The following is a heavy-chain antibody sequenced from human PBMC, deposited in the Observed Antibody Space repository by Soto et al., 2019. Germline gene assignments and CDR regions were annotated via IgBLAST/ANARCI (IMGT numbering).Heavy chain of an antibody. V-gene: IGHV3-23*01. D-gene: IGHD6-13*01. J-gene: IGHJ6*02. CDR2: ISGSGGST. CDR3: ARWAAAGRYYYYGMDV. CDR1: VFTCSGYA. Sequence: PWWSLRLSCSASVFTCSGYAMSWFRQAPGKGLEWVSAISGSGGSTYYADSVKGRFTISRDNAKNSLYLQMNSLRAEDTAVYYCARWAAAGRYYYYGMDVWGQGTTVTVSS.